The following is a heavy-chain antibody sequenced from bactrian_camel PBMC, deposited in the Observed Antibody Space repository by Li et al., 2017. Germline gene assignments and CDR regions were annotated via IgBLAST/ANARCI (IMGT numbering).Heavy chain of an antibody. J-gene: IGHJ4*01. D-gene: IGHD5*01. CDR3: ATDPVGWVRSVNY. CDR1: GYTYSRIS. Sequence: DVQLVESGGDSVRAGGSLTLSCEVFGYTYSRISMAWVRQAPGKGIEWVSTINTGGGTTYYSDSLKGRFTVSRDIAKKTVFLQMNSLRPEDTALYYCATDPVGWVRSVNYWGQGTQVTVS. CDR2: INTGGGTT. V-gene: IGHV3S40*01.